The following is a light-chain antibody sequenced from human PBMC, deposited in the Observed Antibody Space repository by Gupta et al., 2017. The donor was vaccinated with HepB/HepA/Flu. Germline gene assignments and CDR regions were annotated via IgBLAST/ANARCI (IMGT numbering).Light chain of an antibody. Sequence: DIQMTQSPSSLSASVGDSVTMTCRASRDIDPYLAWFQHKPGKAPRLLIYATSRLKSGVPLRFSGSGSGTDFTLTISSLQPEDFATYYCQQYNSYPLTFGGGTKVEI. V-gene: IGKV1-16*01. CDR2: ATS. J-gene: IGKJ4*01. CDR1: RDIDPY. CDR3: QQYNSYPLT.